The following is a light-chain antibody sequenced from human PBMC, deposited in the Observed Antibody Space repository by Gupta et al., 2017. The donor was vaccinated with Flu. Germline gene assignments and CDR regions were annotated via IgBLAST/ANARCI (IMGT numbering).Light chain of an antibody. V-gene: IGKV4-1*01. CDR3: QQYYSIPRT. CDR1: QSVLYSSNNKNY. CDR2: WAS. Sequence: SLGERATISCKSSQSVLYSSNNKNYLAWYQQKPGQPPNLLIYWASTRESGVPGRFSGSGSGTDFTLTISSLQAEDVAVYYCQQYYSIPRTFGQGTKVEIK. J-gene: IGKJ1*01.